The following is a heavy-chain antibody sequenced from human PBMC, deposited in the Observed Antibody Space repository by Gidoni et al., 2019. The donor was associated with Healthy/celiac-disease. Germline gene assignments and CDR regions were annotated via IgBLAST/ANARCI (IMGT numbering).Heavy chain of an antibody. CDR1: GFTFDDYT. Sequence: EVQLVESGGVVVQPGGSLRLSCAASGFTFDDYTMHWVRQAPGKGLEWVSLISWDGGSTYYADSVKGRFTISRDNSKNSLYLQMNSLRTEDTALYYCAKDSYGGSSYYYGMDVWGQGTTVTVSS. D-gene: IGHD4-17*01. CDR3: AKDSYGGSSYYYGMDV. V-gene: IGHV3-43*01. CDR2: ISWDGGST. J-gene: IGHJ6*02.